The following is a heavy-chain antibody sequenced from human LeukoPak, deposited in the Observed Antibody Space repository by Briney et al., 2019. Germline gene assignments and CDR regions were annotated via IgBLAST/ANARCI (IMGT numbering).Heavy chain of an antibody. CDR2: IYYSGST. Sequence: SETLSLTCTVSGGSISSHYWSWTRQPPGKGLEWIGYIYYSGSTNYNPSLKSRVTISVDTSKNQFSLKLSSVTAADTAVYYCARVITIFGVVRGYFDLWGRGTLVTVSS. CDR3: ARVITIFGVVRGYFDL. D-gene: IGHD3-3*01. V-gene: IGHV4-59*11. J-gene: IGHJ2*01. CDR1: GGSISSHY.